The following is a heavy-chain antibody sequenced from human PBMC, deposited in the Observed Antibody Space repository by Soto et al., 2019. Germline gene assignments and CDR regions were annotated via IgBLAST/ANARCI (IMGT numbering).Heavy chain of an antibody. CDR2: IIPIFGTA. D-gene: IGHD3-9*01. J-gene: IGHJ6*02. Sequence: GPSVKVSCKASGGTFSSYAISWVRQAPGQGLEWMGGIIPIFGTANYAQKFQGRVTITADKSTSTAYMELSSLRSEDTAVYYCAISSYDILTGYLVLTYYYYYGMDVWGQGTTVTVSS. CDR1: GGTFSSYA. CDR3: AISSYDILTGYLVLTYYYYYGMDV. V-gene: IGHV1-69*06.